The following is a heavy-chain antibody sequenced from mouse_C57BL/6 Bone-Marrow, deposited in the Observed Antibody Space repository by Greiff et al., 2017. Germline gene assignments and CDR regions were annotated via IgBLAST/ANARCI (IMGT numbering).Heavy chain of an antibody. CDR3: ARPLITTVDYWYFDV. CDR2: IYPGDGDT. J-gene: IGHJ1*03. D-gene: IGHD1-1*01. CDR1: GYAFSSYW. Sequence: QVQLQQSGAELVKPGASVKISCKASGYAFSSYWMNWVKQRPGKGLEWIGQIYPGDGDTNYNGKFKGKATLTADKSSSTAYMQLSSLTSEDSAVYFCARPLITTVDYWYFDVWGTGTTVTVSS. V-gene: IGHV1-80*01.